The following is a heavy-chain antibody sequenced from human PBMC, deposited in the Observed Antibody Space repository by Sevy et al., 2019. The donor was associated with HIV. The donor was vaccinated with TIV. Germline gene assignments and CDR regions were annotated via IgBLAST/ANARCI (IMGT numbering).Heavy chain of an antibody. CDR1: GYTFTGYY. V-gene: IGHV1-2*02. CDR3: ARITTIFTAGGDFQH. Sequence: ASVKVSCKASGYTFTGYYMHWVRQAPGQGPEWMGWINPNSGGTNYARKFQGRVTMTTETSISTAYMELSRLRSDDTAGYYCARITTIFTAGGDFQHWGQGTLVTVSS. D-gene: IGHD3-9*01. J-gene: IGHJ1*01. CDR2: INPNSGGT.